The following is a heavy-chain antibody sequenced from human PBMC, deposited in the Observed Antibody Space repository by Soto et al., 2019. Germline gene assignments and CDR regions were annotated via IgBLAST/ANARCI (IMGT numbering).Heavy chain of an antibody. V-gene: IGHV1-8*01. CDR1: GYTFTSYD. D-gene: IGHD1-26*01. J-gene: IGHJ4*02. CDR3: ARGPRSGGSYYFDY. Sequence: ASVKVSCKASGYTFTSYDINWVRQATGQGLELMGWMNPNSGNTGYAQKFQGRVTMTRDTSISTAYMELSSLRSEDTAVYYCARGPRSGGSYYFDYWGQGTLVTVYS. CDR2: MNPNSGNT.